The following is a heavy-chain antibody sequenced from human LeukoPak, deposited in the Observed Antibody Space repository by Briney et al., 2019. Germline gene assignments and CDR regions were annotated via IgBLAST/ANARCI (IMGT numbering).Heavy chain of an antibody. CDR1: GYTFSNYY. D-gene: IGHD1-26*01. CDR2: NNPSGGRT. J-gene: IGHJ4*02. V-gene: IGHV1-46*01. CDR3: SRELGGSYFDY. Sequence: ASVKVSCKASGYTFSNYYIHWVRQAPGQGLEWMGVNNPSGGRTTYAQKFQGRVTMTRDTSTSTAYMDLGSLRSDDTAVYYCSRELGGSYFDYWGQGTLVTVSS.